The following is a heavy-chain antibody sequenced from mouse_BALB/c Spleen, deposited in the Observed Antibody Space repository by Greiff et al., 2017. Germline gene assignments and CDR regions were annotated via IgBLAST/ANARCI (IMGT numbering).Heavy chain of an antibody. CDR1: GYTFTSYW. Sequence: QVQLQQSGAELVKPGASVKLSCKASGYTFTSYWMHWVKQRPGQGLEWIGEINPSNGRTNYNEKFKSKATLTVDKSSSTAYMQLSSLTSEDSAVYYCARACYDYDGASFAYWGQGTLVTVSA. CDR2: INPSNGRT. CDR3: ARACYDYDGASFAY. D-gene: IGHD2-4*01. V-gene: IGHV1S81*02. J-gene: IGHJ3*01.